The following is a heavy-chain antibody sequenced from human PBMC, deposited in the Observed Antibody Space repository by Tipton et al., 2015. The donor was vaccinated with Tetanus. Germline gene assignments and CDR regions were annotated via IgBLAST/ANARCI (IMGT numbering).Heavy chain of an antibody. Sequence: TLSLTCTVSGASISSSEYYWGWIRQPPGEGLEWIASVYYDGSAYTNPSLKSRIAISIDTSGSQFSLKVHSVTAADTAFYYCTRHVVEAVPRWFDPWGQGTLVTVSS. CDR2: VYYDGSA. D-gene: IGHD2-2*01. J-gene: IGHJ5*02. CDR1: GASISSSEYY. CDR3: TRHVVEAVPRWFDP. V-gene: IGHV4-39*01.